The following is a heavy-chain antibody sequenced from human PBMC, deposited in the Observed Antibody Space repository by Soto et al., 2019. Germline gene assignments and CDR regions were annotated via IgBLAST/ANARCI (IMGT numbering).Heavy chain of an antibody. J-gene: IGHJ4*02. CDR2: IYYSGST. D-gene: IGHD2-15*01. Sequence: QVQLQESGPGLVKPSETLSLTCTVSGGSISSYYWSWIRQPPGKGLEWIGYIYYSGSTNYNPSLKRRATTSGAPSKTQFSLMLSSVPAADTAVYSCTRRSGGTFDCLGQGTLVTVSS. V-gene: IGHV4-59*08. CDR3: TRRSGGTFDC. CDR1: GGSISSYY.